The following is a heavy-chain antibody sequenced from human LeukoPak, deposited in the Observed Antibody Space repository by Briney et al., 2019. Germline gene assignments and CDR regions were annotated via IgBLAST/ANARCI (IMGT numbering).Heavy chain of an antibody. D-gene: IGHD3-10*01. V-gene: IGHV4-34*01. CDR2: INHSGST. CDR3: ARGSVRVVRGVTDN. CDR1: GGSFSGYY. J-gene: IGHJ4*02. Sequence: SETLSLTCAVYGGSFSGYYWSWIRQPPGKGLEWIGEINHSGSTNYNPSLKSRVTISVDTSKNQFSLKLSSVTAADTAMYYCARGSVRVVRGVTDNWGQGTLVTVSS.